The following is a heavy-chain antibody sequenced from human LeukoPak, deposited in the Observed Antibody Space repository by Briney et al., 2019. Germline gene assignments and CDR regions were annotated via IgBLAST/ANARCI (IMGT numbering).Heavy chain of an antibody. V-gene: IGHV4-59*01. J-gene: IGHJ4*02. D-gene: IGHD1-26*01. CDR3: ARSSSGSYFVFDY. CDR2: IYYSGST. CDR1: GGSISSYY. Sequence: KPSETLSLTCTVSGGSISSYYWSWIRQPPGKGLEWIGYIYYSGSTNYNPSLKSRVTISVDTSKDQFSLKLSSVTAADTAVYYCARSSSGSYFVFDYWGQGTLVTVSS.